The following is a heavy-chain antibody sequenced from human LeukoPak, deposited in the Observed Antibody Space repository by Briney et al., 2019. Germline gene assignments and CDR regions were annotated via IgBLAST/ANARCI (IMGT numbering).Heavy chain of an antibody. CDR1: GGSVSSYY. Sequence: SETLSLTCTVSGGSVSSYYWSWIRQPPGKGLEWIGYIYYSGSTNYNPSLKSRVTISVDTSKNQFSLKLSSVTAADTAVYYCAREEAIVTFGIGRSAHNWFDPWGQGTLVTVSS. CDR3: AREEAIVTFGIGRSAHNWFDP. CDR2: IYYSGST. J-gene: IGHJ5*02. D-gene: IGHD2-15*01. V-gene: IGHV4-59*02.